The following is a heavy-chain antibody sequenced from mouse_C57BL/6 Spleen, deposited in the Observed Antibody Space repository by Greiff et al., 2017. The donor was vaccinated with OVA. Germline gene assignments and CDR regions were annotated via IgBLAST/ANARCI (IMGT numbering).Heavy chain of an antibody. CDR2: IRNKANGYTT. V-gene: IGHV7-3*01. Sequence: EVKLVESGGGLVQPGGSLSLSCAASGFTFTDYYMSWVRQPPGKALEWLGFIRNKANGYTTEYSASVKGRFTISRDNSQSILYLQMNALRAEDSATYYCARSGDYDGYFDVWGTGTTVTVSS. CDR1: GFTFTDYY. CDR3: ARSGDYDGYFDV. D-gene: IGHD2-4*01. J-gene: IGHJ1*03.